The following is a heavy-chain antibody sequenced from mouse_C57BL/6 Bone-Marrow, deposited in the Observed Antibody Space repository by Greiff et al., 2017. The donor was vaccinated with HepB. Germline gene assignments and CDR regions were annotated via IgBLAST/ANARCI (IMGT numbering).Heavy chain of an antibody. V-gene: IGHV1-63*01. CDR2: IYPGGGYT. CDR3: ARGAGSSYPYFDY. D-gene: IGHD1-1*01. J-gene: IGHJ2*01. Sequence: VQLQQSGAELVRPGTSVKMSCKASGYTFTNYWIGWAKQRPGHGLEWIGDIYPGGGYTNYNEKFKGKATLTADKSSSTAYMQFSSLTSEDSAIYHCARGAGSSYPYFDYWGQGTTLTVSS. CDR1: GYTFTNYW.